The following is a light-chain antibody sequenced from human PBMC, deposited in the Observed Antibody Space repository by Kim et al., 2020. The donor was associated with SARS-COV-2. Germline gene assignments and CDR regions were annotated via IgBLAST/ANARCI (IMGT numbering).Light chain of an antibody. CDR3: QQRSNWIT. Sequence: SLSRGERATLSCRASQSATSYLAWYQQKPGQAPRLLIYDASNRATGIPARFSGSGSGTDFTLTISSLEPEDFAVYYCQQRSNWITFGQGTRLEIK. J-gene: IGKJ5*01. CDR1: QSATSY. V-gene: IGKV3-11*01. CDR2: DAS.